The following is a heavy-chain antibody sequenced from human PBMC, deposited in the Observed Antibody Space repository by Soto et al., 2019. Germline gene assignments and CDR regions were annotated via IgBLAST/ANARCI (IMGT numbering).Heavy chain of an antibody. Sequence: SVKVSCKASGGTFSSYAISWVRQAPGQGLEWMGGIIPIFGTANYAQKLQGRVTITADESTSTAYMELSSLRSEDTAVYYCARLVVAATGANYYYYGMDVWGQGTTVTVSS. J-gene: IGHJ6*02. CDR2: IIPIFGTA. D-gene: IGHD2-15*01. CDR1: GGTFSSYA. CDR3: ARLVVAATGANYYYYGMDV. V-gene: IGHV1-69*13.